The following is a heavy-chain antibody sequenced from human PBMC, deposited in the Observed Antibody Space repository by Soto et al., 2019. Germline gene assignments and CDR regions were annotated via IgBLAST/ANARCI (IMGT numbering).Heavy chain of an antibody. V-gene: IGHV1-18*01. CDR2: ISAYNGNT. D-gene: IGHD2-2*01. CDR1: GYTFTSYG. CDR3: ARVIRGIVVVPGFFDY. Sequence: QVQLVQSGAEVKKPGASVKVSCKASGYTFTSYGISWVRQAPGQGLEWMGWISAYNGNTNYAQKLNGRVTRTTDTSTSTAYMELRSLRSDETAVYYCARVIRGIVVVPGFFDYWGQGTLVTVSS. J-gene: IGHJ4*02.